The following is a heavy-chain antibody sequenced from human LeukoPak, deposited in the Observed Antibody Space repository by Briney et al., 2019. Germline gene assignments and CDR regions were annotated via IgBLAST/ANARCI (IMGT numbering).Heavy chain of an antibody. CDR1: GGSISSSNW. CDR2: IYYSGST. V-gene: IGHV4-4*02. CDR3: ARYCTNGVCYNGFDY. D-gene: IGHD2-8*01. Sequence: PSGTLSLTCAVSGGSISSSNWWSWVRQPPGKGLEWIGYIYYSGSTYYNPSLKSRVTISVDTSKNQFSLKLSSVTAADTAVYYCARYCTNGVCYNGFDYWGQGTLVTVSS. J-gene: IGHJ4*02.